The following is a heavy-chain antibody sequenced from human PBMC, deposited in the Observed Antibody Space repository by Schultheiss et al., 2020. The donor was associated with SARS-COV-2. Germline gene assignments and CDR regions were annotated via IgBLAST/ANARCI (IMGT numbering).Heavy chain of an antibody. Sequence: GGSLRLSCAASGFTFRSYGMHWVRQAPGKGLEYVSAISSNGGSTYYADSVKGRFTISRDNSKNTLYLQMNSLRPEDTAVYYCARDRNYDYVWGSYRPRYYGMDVWGQGTTVTVSS. D-gene: IGHD3-16*02. J-gene: IGHJ6*02. CDR1: GFTFRSYG. CDR2: ISSNGGST. V-gene: IGHV3-64*04. CDR3: ARDRNYDYVWGSYRPRYYGMDV.